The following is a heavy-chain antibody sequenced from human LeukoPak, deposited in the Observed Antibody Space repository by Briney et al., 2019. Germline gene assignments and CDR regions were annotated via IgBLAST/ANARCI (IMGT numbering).Heavy chain of an antibody. CDR1: GGSFKGHS. V-gene: IGHV4-34*01. Sequence: SETLSLTCAVYGGSFKGHSWSWIRQPPGKGLEWIGEISDSEKTNYDPSLKSRVTISVDTSKNQFSLKLSSVTAADTAVYFCARGPHGDDYCYYGMDGWGQGTTVTVSS. J-gene: IGHJ6*02. CDR2: ISDSEKT. D-gene: IGHD5-24*01. CDR3: ARGPHGDDYCYYGMDG.